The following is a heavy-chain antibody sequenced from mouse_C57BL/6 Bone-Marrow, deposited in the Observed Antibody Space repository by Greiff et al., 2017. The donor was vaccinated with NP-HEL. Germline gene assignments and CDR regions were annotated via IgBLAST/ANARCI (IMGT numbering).Heavy chain of an antibody. CDR1: GFTFSDYY. V-gene: IGHV5-12*01. D-gene: IGHD2-14*01. CDR3: ARYDRFRYYFDY. J-gene: IGHJ2*01. Sequence: VQLVESGGGLVQPGGSLKLSCAASGFTFSDYYMYWVRQTPEKRLEWVAYISNGGGSTYYPDTVKGRFTISRDNAKNTLYLQMSRLKSEDTAMYYCARYDRFRYYFDYWGQGTTLTVSS. CDR2: ISNGGGST.